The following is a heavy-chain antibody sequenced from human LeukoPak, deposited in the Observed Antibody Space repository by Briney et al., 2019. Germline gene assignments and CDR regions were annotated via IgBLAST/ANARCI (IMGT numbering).Heavy chain of an antibody. V-gene: IGHV4-61*02. CDR2: IYTSGSP. D-gene: IGHD2-2*01. CDR3: AREGDCSSTSCYGGAYYYYMDV. CDR1: GGSISSGSYY. Sequence: SQTLSLTCTVSGGSISSGSYYWSWIRQPAGKGLEWIGRIYTSGSPNYNPSLKSQVTISVDTSKNQFSLKLSSVTAADTAVYYCAREGDCSSTSCYGGAYYYYMDVWGKGTTVTVSS. J-gene: IGHJ6*03.